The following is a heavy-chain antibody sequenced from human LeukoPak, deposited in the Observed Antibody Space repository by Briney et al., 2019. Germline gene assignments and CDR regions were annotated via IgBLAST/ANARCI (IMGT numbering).Heavy chain of an antibody. CDR1: GYTFTGYY. D-gene: IGHD1-1*01. CDR2: INPNSGGT. J-gene: IGHJ4*02. V-gene: IGHV1-2*02. Sequence: ASVKVSCKASGYTFTGYYMHWVRQAPGQGLEWMGWINPNSGGTNYAQKFQGRVTMTRDTSISTAYMELSRLRSDDTAVYYCARSGPHMPPNDDDWSQGTLVTVSS. CDR3: ARSGPHMPPNDDD.